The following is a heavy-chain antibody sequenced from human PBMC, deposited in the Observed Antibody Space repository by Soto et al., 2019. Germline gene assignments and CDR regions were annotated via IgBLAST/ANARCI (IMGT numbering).Heavy chain of an antibody. CDR3: GRRPQQHVCLICVDD. D-gene: IGHD6-6*01. J-gene: IGHJ4*02. CDR1: GCSISSTGYF. V-gene: IGHV4-39*01. CDR2: IHSGGNT. Sequence: PSETLSLTCTVSGCSISSTGYFWGWIRQSPGKGLEWIGSIHSGGNTYYNPSLKSRVTISVDTSKNQFSLQLSSVTAADTAVYYCGRRPQQHVCLICVDDWGQGTLVTVSS.